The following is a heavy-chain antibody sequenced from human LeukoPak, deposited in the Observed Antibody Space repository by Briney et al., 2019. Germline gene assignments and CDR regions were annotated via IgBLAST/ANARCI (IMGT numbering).Heavy chain of an antibody. D-gene: IGHD2-2*01. CDR3: ARDVGVVVPAAISDWFDP. CDR1: GYTFTGYY. Sequence: ASVKVSCKASGYTFTGYYMHWVRHAHGQGLEWMGWINPNSGGTNYAQKFQGRVTMTRDTSISTASMELSRLRSDDTAVYYCARDVGVVVPAAISDWFDPWGQGTLVTVSS. J-gene: IGHJ5*02. CDR2: INPNSGGT. V-gene: IGHV1-2*02.